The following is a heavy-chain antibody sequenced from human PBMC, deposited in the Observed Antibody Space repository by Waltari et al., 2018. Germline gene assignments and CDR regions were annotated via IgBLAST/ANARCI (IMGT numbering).Heavy chain of an antibody. Sequence: EVQLLESGGGLVQPGGSLRLSCAASGFTFSSYAMSWVRKAPGKGLEWVSAISGSGGSTYYADSVKGRFTISRDNSKNTLYLQMNSLRAEDTAVYYCAKDGGYYDSSGYQLPDSWGQGTLVTVSS. CDR3: AKDGGYYDSSGYQLPDS. CDR2: ISGSGGST. CDR1: GFTFSSYA. J-gene: IGHJ4*02. V-gene: IGHV3-23*01. D-gene: IGHD3-22*01.